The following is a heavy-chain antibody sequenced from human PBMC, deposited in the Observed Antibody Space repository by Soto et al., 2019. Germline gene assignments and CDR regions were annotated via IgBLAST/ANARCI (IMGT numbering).Heavy chain of an antibody. CDR1: GFTFSTYA. Sequence: GGSLRLSCAASGFTFSTYAMSWVRQAPGKGLEWVSGISGSDSSTYYADSVKGRFTISRDNSWNTLYLQMNSLTAADTAVYYCAKGGPRTGWYQEIDYGGQGALVTGSS. CDR2: ISGSDSST. CDR3: AKGGPRTGWYQEIDY. D-gene: IGHD6-19*01. V-gene: IGHV3-23*01. J-gene: IGHJ4*02.